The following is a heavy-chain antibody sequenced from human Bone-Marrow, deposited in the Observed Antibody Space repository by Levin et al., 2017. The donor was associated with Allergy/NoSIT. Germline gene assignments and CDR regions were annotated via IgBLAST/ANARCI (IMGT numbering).Heavy chain of an antibody. CDR2: INDRGGNA. J-gene: IGHJ4*02. CDR1: GFTFRDHS. V-gene: IGHV3-64*02. CDR3: ARGLGGSGFDVSDW. Sequence: LSLTCAASGFTFRDHSMHWVRQAPGKGLEYVSSINDRGGNAYYADSVKGRFTMYRDDSRQTVFLQMANLRGDDTGIYYCARGLGGSGFDVSDWWGQGTLVTVSS. D-gene: IGHD5-12*01.